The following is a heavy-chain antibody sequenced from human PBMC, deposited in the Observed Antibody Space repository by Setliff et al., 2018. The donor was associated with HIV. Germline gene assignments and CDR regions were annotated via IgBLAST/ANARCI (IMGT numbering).Heavy chain of an antibody. V-gene: IGHV3-20*01. J-gene: IGHJ6*02. CDR1: GFSFDDYG. CDR3: VRGDWNNGLDV. D-gene: IGHD1-1*01. CDR2: ISRNGGST. Sequence: GGSLRLSCAASGFSFDDYGMNWVRQVPGKGLEWVSAISRNGGSTAYADSVKGRFTISRDNAKNSLYLQMNSLRAEDTGLYHCVRGDWNNGLDVWGQGTTVTVSS.